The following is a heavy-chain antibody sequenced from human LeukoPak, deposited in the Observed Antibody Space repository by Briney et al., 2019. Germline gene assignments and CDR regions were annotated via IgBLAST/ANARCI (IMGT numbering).Heavy chain of an antibody. CDR2: MKPNSGNT. J-gene: IGHJ6*02. CDR3: ARVNSPDYGYYYYYGMDV. V-gene: IGHV1-8*01. Sequence: GASVKLSCKASGYTFTSYDINWVRQATGQGLEWMGCMKPNSGNTGYAQKFQGRVTMTRNTSISTAYMELSSLRSEDTAVYYCARVNSPDYGYYYYYGMDVWGQGTTVTVSS. CDR1: GYTFTSYD. D-gene: IGHD3-16*01.